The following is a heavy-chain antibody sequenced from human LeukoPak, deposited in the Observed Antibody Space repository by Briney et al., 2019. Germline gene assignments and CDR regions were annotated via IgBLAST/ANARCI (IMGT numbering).Heavy chain of an antibody. J-gene: IGHJ4*02. CDR3: AKSLWGGFDY. V-gene: IGHV3-23*01. CDR2: ISGSGGTT. D-gene: IGHD3-16*01. Sequence: PGGSLRLSCAASGFTFSNYAMTWVRQAPGKGLQCVSDISGSGGTTYYADSVKGRFTISRDNSKNTLYLQMNSVTAEDTAVYYCAKSLWGGFDYWGQGILVTVSS. CDR1: GFTFSNYA.